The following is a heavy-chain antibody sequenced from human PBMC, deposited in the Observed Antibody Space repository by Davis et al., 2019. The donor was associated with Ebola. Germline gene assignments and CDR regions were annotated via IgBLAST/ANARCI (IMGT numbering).Heavy chain of an antibody. V-gene: IGHV3-48*02. CDR2: ISSSSSTI. CDR1: GFTFSSYS. J-gene: IGHJ6*02. CDR3: ARVSHYYDSSGYYWDYYYGMDV. D-gene: IGHD3-22*01. Sequence: GGSLRLSCAASGFTFSSYSMNWVRQAPGKGLEWVSYISSSSSTIYYADSVKGRFTISRDNAKNSLYLQMNSLRDEDTAVYYCARVSHYYDSSGYYWDYYYGMDVWGQGTTVTVSS.